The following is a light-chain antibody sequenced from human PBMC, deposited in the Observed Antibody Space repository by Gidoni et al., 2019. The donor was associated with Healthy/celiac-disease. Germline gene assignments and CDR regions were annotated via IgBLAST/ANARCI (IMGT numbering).Light chain of an antibody. Sequence: QSALTQPASVSGSPGPSITTSCTGTSSDVGGYNYDSWYQQHPGKAPKLMIYEVSNRPYGVSNRVSGSKSSNTASLTISGLQAEDEADYYCSSYTSSSTLSYVFGAGTKVTVL. CDR2: EVS. CDR3: SSYTSSSTLSYV. J-gene: IGLJ1*01. V-gene: IGLV2-14*01. CDR1: SSDVGGYNY.